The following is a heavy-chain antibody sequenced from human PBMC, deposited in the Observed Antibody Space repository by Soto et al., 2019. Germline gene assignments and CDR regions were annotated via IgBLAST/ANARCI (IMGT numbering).Heavy chain of an antibody. J-gene: IGHJ4*02. V-gene: IGHV3-23*01. D-gene: IGHD3-10*01. CDR1: GFTFSSYA. Sequence: EVQLLESGGGLVQPGGSLRVSCAASGFTFSSYAMSWVRQAPGKGLEWVSGISGSGGSKYYVDSVKGRFTISRDKSKNTLYLQMNSLRAEDTAIYYCAKGAYFGSGSFDYWGQGTLVTVSS. CDR2: ISGSGGSK. CDR3: AKGAYFGSGSFDY.